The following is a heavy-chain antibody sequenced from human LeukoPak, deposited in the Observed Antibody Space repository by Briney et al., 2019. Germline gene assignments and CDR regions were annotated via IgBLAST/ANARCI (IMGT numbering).Heavy chain of an antibody. J-gene: IGHJ4*02. CDR2: ISGSGGST. D-gene: IGHD4-17*01. V-gene: IGHV3-23*01. Sequence: PGGSLRLSCAASGFTFSTYAMNWVRQAPGKGLEWVSAISGSGGSTFYADSVKGRFTISRDNSKNTLYLQMNGLRVEDTAVYYCAKDSRCGDLTHCFDYWGQGTLVTVSS. CDR3: AKDSRCGDLTHCFDY. CDR1: GFTFSTYA.